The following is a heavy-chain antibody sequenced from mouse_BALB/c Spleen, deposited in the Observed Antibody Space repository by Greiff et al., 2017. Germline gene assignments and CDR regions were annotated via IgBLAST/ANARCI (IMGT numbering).Heavy chain of an antibody. CDR3: ARWGELFAY. Sequence: VQLQQPGAELVKPGASVKLSCKASGYTFTSYWMHWVKQRPGQGLEWIGEINPSNGRTNYNEKFKSKATLTVDKSSSTAYMQLSSLTSEDSAVYYCARWGELFAYWGQGTLVTVSA. CDR1: GYTFTSYW. CDR2: INPSNGRT. V-gene: IGHV1S81*02. J-gene: IGHJ3*01.